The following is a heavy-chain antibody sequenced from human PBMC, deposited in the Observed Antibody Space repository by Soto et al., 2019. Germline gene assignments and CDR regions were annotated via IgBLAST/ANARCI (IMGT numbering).Heavy chain of an antibody. D-gene: IGHD3-22*01. J-gene: IGHJ4*02. CDR2: ISYGGGTT. CDR1: EFTFSNYA. V-gene: IGHV3-23*01. CDR3: AKNPGYYYDSTGYHFDY. Sequence: GGSLRLSCGGSEFTFSNYAMSWVRQAPGKGLEWVSAISYGGGTTYYADSVKGRFTISRDNSKNTLYLQMNSLRAEDTAVYYCAKNPGYYYDSTGYHFDYWGQGTLVTVS.